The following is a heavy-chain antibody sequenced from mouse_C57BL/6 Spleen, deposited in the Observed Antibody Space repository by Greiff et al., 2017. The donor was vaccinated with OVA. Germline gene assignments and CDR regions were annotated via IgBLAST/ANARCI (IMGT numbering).Heavy chain of an antibody. V-gene: IGHV1-72*01. Sequence: VQLQQPGAELVKPGASVKLSCKASGYTFTSYWMHWVKQRPGRGIEWIGRIDPNSGGTKYNEKFKSKATLTVDKPSSTAYMQLSSLTSEDSAVYYCARSRDYSNLGYWGQGTTLTVSS. J-gene: IGHJ2*01. CDR1: GYTFTSYW. CDR2: IDPNSGGT. D-gene: IGHD2-5*01. CDR3: ARSRDYSNLGY.